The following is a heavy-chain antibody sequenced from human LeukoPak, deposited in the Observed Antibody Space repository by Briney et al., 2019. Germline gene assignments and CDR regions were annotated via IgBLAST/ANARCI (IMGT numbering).Heavy chain of an antibody. CDR2: IYHSGST. V-gene: IGHV4-30-2*01. Sequence: SQTLSLTCAVSGVSISSGGYSWSWIRQPPGKGLEWIGYIYHSGSTYYNPSLKSRVTISVDRSKNQFSLKLSSVTAADTAVYYCARVLTRAALDIWGQGTMVTVSS. D-gene: IGHD7-27*01. CDR1: GVSISSGGYS. CDR3: ARVLTRAALDI. J-gene: IGHJ3*02.